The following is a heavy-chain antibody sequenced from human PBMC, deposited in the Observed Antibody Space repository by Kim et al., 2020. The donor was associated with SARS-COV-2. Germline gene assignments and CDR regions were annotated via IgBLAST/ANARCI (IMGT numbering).Heavy chain of an antibody. Sequence: ASVKVSCKASGYTFTSYAMHWVRQAPGQRLEWMGWINAGNGNTKYSQKFQGRVTITRDTSASTAYMELSSLRSEDTAVYYCARDIAGSGDFDYWGQGTLVTVSS. D-gene: IGHD3-10*01. CDR2: INAGNGNT. CDR1: GYTFTSYA. J-gene: IGHJ4*02. V-gene: IGHV1-3*01. CDR3: ARDIAGSGDFDY.